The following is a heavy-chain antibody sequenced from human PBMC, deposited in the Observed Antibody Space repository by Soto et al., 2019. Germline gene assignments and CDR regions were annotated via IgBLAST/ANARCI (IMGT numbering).Heavy chain of an antibody. V-gene: IGHV2-5*02. Sequence: QITLKESGPTLVKPTQTLTLTCTFSGFSLSTSGVGVGWIRQPPGKALEWLALIYWDDDKRYSPSLKSRLTITKATSKPQVVITMTNMDPVDTATYYCAQSKSDIVVSDDPYSFDYWGQGTLVTVSS. D-gene: IGHD2-2*01. CDR3: AQSKSDIVVSDDPYSFDY. CDR2: IYWDDDK. J-gene: IGHJ4*02. CDR1: GFSLSTSGVG.